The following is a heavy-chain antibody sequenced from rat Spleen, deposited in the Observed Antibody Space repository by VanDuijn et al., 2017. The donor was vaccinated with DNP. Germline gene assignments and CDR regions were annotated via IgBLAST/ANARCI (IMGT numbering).Heavy chain of an antibody. CDR3: ARHGATGN. CDR2: ISTRGRRT. J-gene: IGHJ2*01. Sequence: EVQLVESGGGLVQPGRSMKLSCTASGFTFSSFPMAWVRQAPKKGLEWVATISTRGRRTYYPDSVKGRFTISRDNAKSSLYLQMNSLKSEDTATYYCARHGATGNWGQGVMVTVSS. V-gene: IGHV5-46*01. CDR1: GFTFSSFP. D-gene: IGHD1-7*01.